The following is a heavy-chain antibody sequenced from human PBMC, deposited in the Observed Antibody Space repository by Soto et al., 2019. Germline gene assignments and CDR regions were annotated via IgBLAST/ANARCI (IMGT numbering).Heavy chain of an antibody. D-gene: IGHD4-17*01. J-gene: IGHJ4*02. Sequence: EVHLVESGGGLVQPGRSLRLSCAASGFIFDDYAMHWVRQAPGKGLEWVSSISWNSGNIGYADSVKGRFTISRDNAKNSRYLQMNSVRGDDTALYYCAKGASTTVFAFNDYWGQGTLVTVSS. CDR3: AKGASTTVFAFNDY. CDR1: GFIFDDYA. V-gene: IGHV3-9*01. CDR2: ISWNSGNI.